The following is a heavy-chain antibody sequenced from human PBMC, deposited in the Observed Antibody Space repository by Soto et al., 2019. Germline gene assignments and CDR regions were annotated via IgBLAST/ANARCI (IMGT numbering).Heavy chain of an antibody. CDR2: ISSSGSTI. CDR3: ATLPTYYTPYYSY. V-gene: IGHV3-48*03. D-gene: IGHD3-3*01. CDR1: GFTFSNYE. J-gene: IGHJ6*01. Sequence: EVQLAESGGGLVQPGGSLRLSCAASGFTFSNYEMNWVRQAPGKGLEWVSYISSSGSTISYADSVKGRFTISRDNAKDSLYLQIKTLTANDTTVYYSATLPTYYTPYYSY.